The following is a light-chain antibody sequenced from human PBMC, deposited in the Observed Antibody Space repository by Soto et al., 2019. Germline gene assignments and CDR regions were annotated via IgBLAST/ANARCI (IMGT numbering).Light chain of an antibody. J-gene: IGKJ1*01. CDR1: QSVSNY. V-gene: IGKV3-11*01. Sequence: EIVLTQSPATLSLSPGEGATLSCGASQSVSNYLACYQQNPGQAPRLLIYDASNRATGIPARFSGSGSGTDFTLTISSLEPGDFAVYYCQQRYNWPRTFGQGTKVDIK. CDR2: DAS. CDR3: QQRYNWPRT.